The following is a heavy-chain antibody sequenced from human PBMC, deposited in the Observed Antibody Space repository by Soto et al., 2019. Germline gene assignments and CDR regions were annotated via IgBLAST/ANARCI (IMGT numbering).Heavy chain of an antibody. V-gene: IGHV4-59*11. CDR2: IYHSGST. J-gene: IGHJ4*02. CDR3: ARVWGLDYIDS. CDR1: GPSISSPY. Sequence: SKTLSHTRTISGPSISSPYWSLARRPPGKGLEWLGYIYHSGSTKYNPSLKSRVTISVDTSKNQFSVKLSSVTAADTAVYYCARVWGLDYIDSWGQGTRVT. D-gene: IGHD7-27*01.